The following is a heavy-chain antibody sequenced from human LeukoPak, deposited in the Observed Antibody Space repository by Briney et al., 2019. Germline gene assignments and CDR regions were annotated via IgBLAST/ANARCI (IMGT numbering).Heavy chain of an antibody. Sequence: ASVKVSCKASGYTFMIYYLHWVRQAPGQLLEWMGWINPNNGATNYEQKFLRRVTMTRDTSMSTVYMELSSLTSDDTAIYYCVRGPSSGAFDYWGQGSLVTVSS. V-gene: IGHV1-2*02. D-gene: IGHD2-15*01. J-gene: IGHJ4*02. CDR2: INPNNGAT. CDR3: VRGPSSGAFDY. CDR1: GYTFMIYY.